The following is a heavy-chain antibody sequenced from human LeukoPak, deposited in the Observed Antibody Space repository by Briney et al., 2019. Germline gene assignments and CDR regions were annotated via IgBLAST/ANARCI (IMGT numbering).Heavy chain of an antibody. D-gene: IGHD1-7*01. Sequence: ASVKVSCKASGYTFTSYGISWVRQAPGQGLEWMGWISAYNGNTTYAQKLQGRVTMTTDTSTSTAYMELRSLRSDDTAVYYCARRELYYYYMDVWGKGTTVTVSS. CDR2: ISAYNGNT. CDR3: ARRELYYYYMDV. V-gene: IGHV1-18*01. CDR1: GYTFTSYG. J-gene: IGHJ6*03.